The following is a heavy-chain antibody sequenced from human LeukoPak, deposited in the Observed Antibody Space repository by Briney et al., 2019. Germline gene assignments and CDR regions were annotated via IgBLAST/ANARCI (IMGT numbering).Heavy chain of an antibody. CDR3: ARGQQLFLRRLGPFDP. J-gene: IGHJ5*02. D-gene: IGHD6-13*01. Sequence: GASVKVSCKASGYTFTGYYMHWVRQAPGQGLEWMGIINPSGGSTSYAQKFQGRVTMTRDMSTSTVYMELSSLRSEDTAVYYCARGQQLFLRRLGPFDPWGQGTLVTVSS. CDR2: INPSGGST. V-gene: IGHV1-46*01. CDR1: GYTFTGYY.